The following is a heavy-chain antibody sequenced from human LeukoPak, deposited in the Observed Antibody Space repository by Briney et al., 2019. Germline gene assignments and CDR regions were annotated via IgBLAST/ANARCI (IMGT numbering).Heavy chain of an antibody. CDR1: GGSISSSSYY. CDR2: IYYSGGT. V-gene: IGHV4-39*07. J-gene: IGHJ6*03. D-gene: IGHD3-22*01. Sequence: SETLSLTCTVSGGSISSSSYYWGWIRLPPGKGLEWIGSIYYSGGTYYNPSLKSRVTISVDTSKNQFSLMLSSVTAADTAVYYCARVVIKSYYYYYYMDVWGKGTTVTVSS. CDR3: ARVVIKSYYYYYYMDV.